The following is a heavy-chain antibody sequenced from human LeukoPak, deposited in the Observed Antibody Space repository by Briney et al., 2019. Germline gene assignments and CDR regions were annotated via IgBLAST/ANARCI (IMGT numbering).Heavy chain of an antibody. CDR2: ISSSSSTI. Sequence: PGGSLRLSCAASGFTFSSYSMNWARQAPGKGLEWVSYISSSSSTIYYADSVKGRFTISRDNAKNSLYLQMNSLRAEDTAVYYCARRSEDFDYWGQGTLVTVSS. CDR3: ARRSEDFDY. V-gene: IGHV3-48*01. J-gene: IGHJ4*02. CDR1: GFTFSSYS.